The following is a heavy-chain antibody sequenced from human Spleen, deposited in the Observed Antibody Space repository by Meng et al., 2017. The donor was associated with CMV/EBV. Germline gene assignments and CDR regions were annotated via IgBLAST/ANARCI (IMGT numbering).Heavy chain of an antibody. CDR3: AKEYSSSWYSYYYYYGMDV. D-gene: IGHD6-13*01. J-gene: IGHJ6*02. Sequence: GGSLRLSFAASGFTFSSYGMHWVRQAPGKGLEWVAVIWYDGSNKYYADSVKGRFTISRDNSKNTLYLQMNSLRAEDTAVYYCAKEYSSSWYSYYYYYGMDVWGQGTTVTVSS. CDR1: GFTFSSYG. V-gene: IGHV3-33*06. CDR2: IWYDGSNK.